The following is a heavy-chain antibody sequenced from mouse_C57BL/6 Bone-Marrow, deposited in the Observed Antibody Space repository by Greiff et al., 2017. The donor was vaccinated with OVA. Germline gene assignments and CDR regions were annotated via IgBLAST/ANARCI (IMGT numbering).Heavy chain of an antibody. CDR3: ARRGYGSSYVDY. CDR2: IYPGGGYT. CDR1: GYTFTNYW. J-gene: IGHJ2*01. D-gene: IGHD1-1*01. Sequence: VQLQQSGAELVRPGTSVKMSCKASGYTFTNYWIGWAKQRPGHGLEWIGDIYPGGGYTNYNEKFKGKATLTADKSSSTAYMQFSSLTSEDSAIYYCARRGYGSSYVDYWGQGTTLTVSS. V-gene: IGHV1-63*01.